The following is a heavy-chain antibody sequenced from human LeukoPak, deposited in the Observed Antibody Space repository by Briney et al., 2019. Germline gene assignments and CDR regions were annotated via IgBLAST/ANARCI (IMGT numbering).Heavy chain of an antibody. CDR3: ARAYDILTGYHRGYYYYGMDV. CDR1: GYTFTSYA. Sequence: ASVKVSCKASGYTFTSYAMHWVRQAPGQRLEWMGWINAGNGNTKYSQKFQGRVTITRDTSASTAYMELSSLRSEDTAVYYCARAYDILTGYHRGYYYYGMDVWGQGTTVTVSS. CDR2: INAGNGNT. V-gene: IGHV1-3*01. D-gene: IGHD3-9*01. J-gene: IGHJ6*02.